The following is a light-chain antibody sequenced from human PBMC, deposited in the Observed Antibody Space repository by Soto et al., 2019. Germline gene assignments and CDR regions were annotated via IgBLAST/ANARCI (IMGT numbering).Light chain of an antibody. V-gene: IGKV1-33*01. CDR3: QQYDNLPIT. CDR1: QDISNY. Sequence: DIQMTQSPSSLSASVGDRVTITCQASQDISNYLNWYQQKPGKAPKLLIYDASNLETGVPSRFXXSGSGTDFTFTISXXQPEDIATYYCQQYDNLPITFGQGTRLEIK. CDR2: DAS. J-gene: IGKJ5*01.